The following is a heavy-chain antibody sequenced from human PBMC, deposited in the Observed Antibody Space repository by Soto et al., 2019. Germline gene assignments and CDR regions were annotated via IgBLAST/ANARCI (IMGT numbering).Heavy chain of an antibody. CDR1: GGSICSGGYS. J-gene: IGHJ5*02. D-gene: IGHD3-10*01. Sequence: SETLSLTCAVSGGSICSGGYSWSWIRQPPGKGLEWIGYIYHSGSTYYNPSLKSRVTISVDRSKNQFSLKLSSVTAADTAVYYCARCSRGGSGSYYWFDPWGQGTLVTVSS. CDR3: ARCSRGGSGSYYWFDP. CDR2: IYHSGST. V-gene: IGHV4-30-2*01.